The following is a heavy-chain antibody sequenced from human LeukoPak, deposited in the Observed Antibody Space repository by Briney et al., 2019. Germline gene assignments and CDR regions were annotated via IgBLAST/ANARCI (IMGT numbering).Heavy chain of an antibody. CDR3: VRDWGYDSSGYWQKYFDT. D-gene: IGHD3-22*01. CDR2: INHDGSST. V-gene: IGHV3-74*01. CDR1: GFTFTTFW. J-gene: IGHJ4*02. Sequence: GGSLRLSCATSGFTFTTFWMHWVRQAPGKGLVWVSRINHDGSSTNYADSVKGRFTISRDNAKNTVYLQMNSLRAEDTAIYYCVRDWGYDSSGYWQKYFDTWGQGTLVTVSS.